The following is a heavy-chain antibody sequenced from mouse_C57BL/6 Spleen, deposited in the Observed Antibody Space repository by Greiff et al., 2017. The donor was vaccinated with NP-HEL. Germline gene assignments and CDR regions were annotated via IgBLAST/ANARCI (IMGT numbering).Heavy chain of an antibody. J-gene: IGHJ3*01. D-gene: IGHD3-2*02. CDR1: GYAFSSYW. CDR2: IYPGDGDT. Sequence: QVQLKQSGAELVKPGASVKISCKASGYAFSSYWMNWVKQRPGKGLEWIGQIYPGDGDTNYNGKFKGKATLTADKSSSTAYMQLSSLTSEDSAVYFCARSEDSSGYPAWFAYWGQGTLVTVSA. V-gene: IGHV1-80*01. CDR3: ARSEDSSGYPAWFAY.